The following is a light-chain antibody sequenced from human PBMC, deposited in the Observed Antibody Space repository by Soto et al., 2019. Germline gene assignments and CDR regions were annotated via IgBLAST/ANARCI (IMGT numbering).Light chain of an antibody. CDR2: SNS. CDR1: SSNIGSNT. Sequence: QSVLTQPPSASGTPGQRVTISCSGSSSNIGSNTVNWYRQLPGTAPKLLIYSNSQRPSGVPDRFSGSKSGTSASLAISGLQSEDEADYYCAAWDDSLNGVFGGGTKLTVX. V-gene: IGLV1-44*01. J-gene: IGLJ3*02. CDR3: AAWDDSLNGV.